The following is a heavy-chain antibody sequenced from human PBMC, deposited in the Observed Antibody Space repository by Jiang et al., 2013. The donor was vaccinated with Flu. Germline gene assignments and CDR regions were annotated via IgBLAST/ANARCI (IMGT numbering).Heavy chain of an antibody. Sequence: GSGLVKPSETLSLTCTVSGGSISSSSYYWGWIRQPPGKGLEWIGSIYYSGSTYYNPSLKSRVTISVDTSKNQFSLKLSSVTAADTAVYHCATIRYFDWLLSLYYYYGMDVWGQGTTVTVSS. CDR1: GGSISSSSYY. CDR3: ATIRYFDWLLSLYYYYGMDV. D-gene: IGHD3-9*01. J-gene: IGHJ6*02. V-gene: IGHV4-39*07. CDR2: IYYSGST.